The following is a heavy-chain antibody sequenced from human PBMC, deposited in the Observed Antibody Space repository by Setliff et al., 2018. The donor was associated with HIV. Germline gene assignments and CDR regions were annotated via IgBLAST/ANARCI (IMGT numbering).Heavy chain of an antibody. D-gene: IGHD3-10*01. CDR1: GDSISTDY. V-gene: IGHV4-59*12. CDR3: ARDRHYSGLGSYGP. CDR2: IYNSANT. Sequence: SETLSLTCTVSGDSISTDYWTWIRQPPGKGLEWIGYIYNSANTTDYKFSLKSRVTISIDTSRNQFSLRLTSVTAEDTAVYYCARDRHYSGLGSYGPWGPGTLVTVSS. J-gene: IGHJ5*02.